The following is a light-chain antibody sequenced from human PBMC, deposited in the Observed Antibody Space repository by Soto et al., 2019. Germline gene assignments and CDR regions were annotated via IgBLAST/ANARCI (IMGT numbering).Light chain of an antibody. Sequence: DIQMTQSPSTLSASVGDRVTITCRASQSISSWLAWYQQKPGKAPKLLIYKASSLESGVPSRFSGSGSGTEFTLTISSLQPDDFAIYYCQQYKTYWTFGQGTKVEFK. CDR3: QQYKTYWT. V-gene: IGKV1-5*03. J-gene: IGKJ1*01. CDR1: QSISSW. CDR2: KAS.